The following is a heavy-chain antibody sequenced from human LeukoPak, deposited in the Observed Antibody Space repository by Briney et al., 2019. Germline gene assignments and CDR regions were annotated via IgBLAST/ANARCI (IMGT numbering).Heavy chain of an antibody. D-gene: IGHD5-12*01. J-gene: IGHJ6*03. CDR3: ARDHGYSGYDYYYYYMDV. V-gene: IGHV1-2*02. CDR2: INPNSGGT. CDR1: GYTFTGYY. Sequence: GASVKVSCKASGYTFTGYYMHWVRQAPGQGLEWMGWINPNSGGTNYAQKFQGRVTMTRDTSISTAYMELSRLRSDDTAVYYCARDHGYSGYDYYYYYMDVWGKGTTVTISS.